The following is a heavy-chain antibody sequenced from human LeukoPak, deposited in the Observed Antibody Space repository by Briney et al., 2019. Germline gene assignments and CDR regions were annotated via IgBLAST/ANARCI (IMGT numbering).Heavy chain of an antibody. CDR1: GFTFSSYA. J-gene: IGHJ3*02. Sequence: PGGSLRLSCAASGFTFSSYAMSWVRQAPGKGLEWVSAISGSGGSTYYADSVKGRFTISRDNSKSTLYLQMNSLRAEDTAVYYCAKDLGKTDYYDSSGYYYGDAFDIWGQGTMVTVSS. CDR3: AKDLGKTDYYDSSGYYYGDAFDI. D-gene: IGHD3-22*01. CDR2: ISGSGGST. V-gene: IGHV3-23*01.